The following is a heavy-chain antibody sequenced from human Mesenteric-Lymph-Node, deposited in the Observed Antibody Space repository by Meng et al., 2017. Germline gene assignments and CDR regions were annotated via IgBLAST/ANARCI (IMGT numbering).Heavy chain of an antibody. V-gene: IGHV4-30-4*01. CDR3: AREGRSHQVGVSVY. CDR1: GGSIRSGDYY. D-gene: IGHD2-21*01. J-gene: IGHJ4*02. Sequence: QVQQQGSGPGSLKPSQTLSLTCTVSGGSIRSGDYYWSWIRQPPGKGLEWIGYIYNSGSTYYNPSLKSRVTISVDTSKNQFSLKLRFVTAADTAVYYCAREGRSHQVGVSVYWGQGNLVTVSS. CDR2: IYNSGST.